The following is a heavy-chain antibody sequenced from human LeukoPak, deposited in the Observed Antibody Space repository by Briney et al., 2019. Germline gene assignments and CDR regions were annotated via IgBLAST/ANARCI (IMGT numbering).Heavy chain of an antibody. J-gene: IGHJ4*02. CDR3: AGRAARFFGY. CDR1: GYSISSGYY. Sequence: PSETLSLTCAVSGYSISSGYYWGWIRQPPGKGLEWIGSIYHSGSTYYNPSLKSRVTISVDTSKNQFSLKLSSVTAADTAVYYCAGRAARFFGYWGQGILVTVSS. CDR2: IYHSGST. D-gene: IGHD6-25*01. V-gene: IGHV4-38-2*01.